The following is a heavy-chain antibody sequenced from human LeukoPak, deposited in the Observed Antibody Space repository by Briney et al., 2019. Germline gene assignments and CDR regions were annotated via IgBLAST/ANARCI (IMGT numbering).Heavy chain of an antibody. CDR2: ISWDGGST. V-gene: IGHV3-43D*03. CDR3: AKDTRGYSYGSTIDY. D-gene: IGHD5-18*01. Sequence: GGSLRLSCAASGFTFDDYAMHWVRHAPGKGLEWVSLISWDGGSTYYADSVKGRFTISRDNSKNSLYLQMNSLRAEDTALYYCAKDTRGYSYGSTIDYWGQGTLVTVSS. CDR1: GFTFDDYA. J-gene: IGHJ4*02.